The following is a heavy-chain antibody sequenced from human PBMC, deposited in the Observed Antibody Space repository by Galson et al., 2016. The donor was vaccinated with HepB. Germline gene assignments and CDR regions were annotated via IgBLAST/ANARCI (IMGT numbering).Heavy chain of an antibody. J-gene: IGHJ4*02. CDR3: ARANYYGSGSYYLGFDY. Sequence: SVKVSCKASGGTFRSYAISWVRQAPGQGLEWMGGIIPIFGTANYAQKFQGRVTITADEFTTTAYMELSSLRSEDTAVYYCARANYYGSGSYYLGFDYWGQGTLVTVSS. CDR2: IIPIFGTA. CDR1: GGTFRSYA. D-gene: IGHD3-10*01. V-gene: IGHV1-69*13.